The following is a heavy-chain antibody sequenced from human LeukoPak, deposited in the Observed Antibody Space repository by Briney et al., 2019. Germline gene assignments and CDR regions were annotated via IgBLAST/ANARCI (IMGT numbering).Heavy chain of an antibody. CDR1: GGSISSGSYY. V-gene: IGHV4-61*02. D-gene: IGHD2/OR15-2a*01. J-gene: IGHJ4*02. CDR2: IYTSGST. Sequence: SQTLSLTCTVSGGSISSGSYYWSWIRQPAGKGLEWIGRIYTSGSTNYNPSLKSRVTISVDTSKNQFSLKLSSMTAADTAVYYCARDLGFSTYYFDYWGQGTLVTVSS. CDR3: ARDLGFSTYYFDY.